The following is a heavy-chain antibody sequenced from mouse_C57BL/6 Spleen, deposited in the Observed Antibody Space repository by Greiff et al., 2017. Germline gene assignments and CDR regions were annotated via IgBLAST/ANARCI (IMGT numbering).Heavy chain of an antibody. Sequence: QVQLQQSGAELVRPGASVKLSCKASGYTFTDYYINWVKQRPGQGLEWIARIYPGSGNTYYNEKFKGKATLTAEKSSSTAYMQLSSLTSEDSAVYFCARAGAQAGVMDYWGQGTSVTVSS. CDR1: GYTFTDYY. CDR3: ARAGAQAGVMDY. V-gene: IGHV1-76*01. J-gene: IGHJ4*01. D-gene: IGHD3-2*02. CDR2: IYPGSGNT.